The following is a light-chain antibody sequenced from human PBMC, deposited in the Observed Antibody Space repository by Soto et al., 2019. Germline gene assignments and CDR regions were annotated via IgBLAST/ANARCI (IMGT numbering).Light chain of an antibody. CDR2: AAS. CDR3: QQYYSSPYT. Sequence: EIVLTQSPGTLSLSPGERATLSCRTSQSVSSSYLAWYQQKPGQAPRLLMYAASSRATGIPDRFSGSGSGTDFILTISRLEPEDFAVYSCQQYYSSPYTFGQGTELEI. CDR1: QSVSSSY. J-gene: IGKJ2*01. V-gene: IGKV3-20*01.